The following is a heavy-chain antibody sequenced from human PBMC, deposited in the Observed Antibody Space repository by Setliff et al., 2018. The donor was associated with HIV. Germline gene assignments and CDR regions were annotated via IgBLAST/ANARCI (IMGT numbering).Heavy chain of an antibody. V-gene: IGHV4-31*03. Sequence: SETLSLTCSVSGGSISSGGYYWSWIRQHPEKGLEWIGYVYYNGDTYYNPSLKSRVTLSVDTSKNQFSLNLSSVTAADTAVYYCARAPGVTPFDHWGPGTLVTVSS. D-gene: IGHD2-21*02. CDR1: GGSISSGGYY. CDR3: ARAPGVTPFDH. J-gene: IGHJ4*02. CDR2: VYYNGDT.